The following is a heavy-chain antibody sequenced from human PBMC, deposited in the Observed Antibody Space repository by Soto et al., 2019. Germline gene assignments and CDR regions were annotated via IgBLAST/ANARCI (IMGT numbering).Heavy chain of an antibody. V-gene: IGHV1-18*01. D-gene: IGHD7-27*01. CDR3: ARERQAKLGIMEGDDAFDI. Sequence: ASVKVSCKASGYTFTSYGISWVRQAPGQGLEWMGWISAYNGNTNYAQKLQGRVTMTTDTSTSTAYMELRSLRSDDTAVYYGARERQAKLGIMEGDDAFDIWGQGTMVTVSS. CDR1: GYTFTSYG. J-gene: IGHJ3*02. CDR2: ISAYNGNT.